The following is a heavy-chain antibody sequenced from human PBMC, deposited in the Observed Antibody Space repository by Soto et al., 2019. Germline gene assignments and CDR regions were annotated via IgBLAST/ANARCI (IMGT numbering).Heavy chain of an antibody. CDR1: GFTFRSYA. Sequence: EVQLLESGGGLVQPGGSLGLSCAASGFTFRSYAMSWVRQAPGKGLEWVSAISGSGGSTYYADSVKGRFTISRDNSKNTLYLQMNSLRAEDTAVDYCAKGGVAAASSNWFDPWGQGTLVTVSS. CDR2: ISGSGGST. CDR3: AKGGVAAASSNWFDP. D-gene: IGHD6-13*01. V-gene: IGHV3-23*01. J-gene: IGHJ5*02.